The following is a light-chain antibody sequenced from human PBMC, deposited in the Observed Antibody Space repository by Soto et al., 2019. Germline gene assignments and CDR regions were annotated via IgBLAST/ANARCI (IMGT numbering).Light chain of an antibody. J-gene: IGKJ1*01. V-gene: IGKV1-5*01. Sequence: DIQMTQSPSTLSASVGDRVTITCRASQSISSWLAWYQQKPGKAPKLLIYDASSLESGVPSRFSGSGSGTEFTLTISSLXPDDFATYYCQQYNSYSAFGQGTKVDIK. CDR1: QSISSW. CDR3: QQYNSYSA. CDR2: DAS.